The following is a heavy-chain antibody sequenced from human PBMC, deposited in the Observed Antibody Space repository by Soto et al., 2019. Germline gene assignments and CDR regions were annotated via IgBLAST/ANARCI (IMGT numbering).Heavy chain of an antibody. CDR1: GFTFTSSA. CDR3: ATPLALEYGGTDAFDI. D-gene: IGHD3-16*01. CDR2: IVVGSGNT. J-gene: IGHJ3*02. Sequence: ASVKVSCKASGFTFTSSAVQWVRQARGQRLEWIGWIVVGSGNTNYAQKFQERVTITRDMSTSTAYMELSSLRSEDTAVHYCATPLALEYGGTDAFDIWGQGTMVTVSS. V-gene: IGHV1-58*01.